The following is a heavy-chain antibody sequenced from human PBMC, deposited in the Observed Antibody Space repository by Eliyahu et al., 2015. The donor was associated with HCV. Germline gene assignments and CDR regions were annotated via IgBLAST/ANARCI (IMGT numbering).Heavy chain of an antibody. Sequence: QVQLQESGPGLVKPSQTLSLTCPVXGGXISSGGYXWSWXRQHPGKGLEWIGYIYYSGSTYYNPSLKSRVTISVDTSKNQFSLKLSSVTAADTAVYYCARAPSGYYLDYWGQGTLVTVSS. V-gene: IGHV4-31*03. J-gene: IGHJ4*02. CDR2: IYYSGST. D-gene: IGHD3-22*01. CDR1: GGXISSGGYX. CDR3: ARAPSGYYLDY.